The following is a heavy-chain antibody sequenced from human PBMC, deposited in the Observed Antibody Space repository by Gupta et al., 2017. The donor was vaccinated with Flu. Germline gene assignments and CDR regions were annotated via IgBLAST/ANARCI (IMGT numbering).Heavy chain of an antibody. CDR3: ARSYYDNSGYLYNWFDP. V-gene: IGHV2-26*01. J-gene: IGHJ5*02. D-gene: IGHD3-22*01. CDR2: IFSNDEE. Sequence: SWFRQRPGKALEWLAQIFSNDEESYSTSLRNRLTISKDTSKSQVVLTMTTMDPVDTATYYCARSYYDNSGYLYNWFDPWGQGTLVTVSS.